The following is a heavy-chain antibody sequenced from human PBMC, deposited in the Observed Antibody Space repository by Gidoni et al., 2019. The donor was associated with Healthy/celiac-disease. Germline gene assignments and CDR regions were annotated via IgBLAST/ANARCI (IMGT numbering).Heavy chain of an antibody. Sequence: QVQLQESGPGLVKPWETLSLTCTVSGGSISSYYWRWIRQPPGKGLEWIGYIYYSGSTNYNPSRKSRVTISVDTSKNQFSLKLSSVTAADTAVYYCAREIAVAAFDIWGQGTMVTVSS. V-gene: IGHV4-59*01. CDR3: AREIAVAAFDI. J-gene: IGHJ3*02. CDR2: IYYSGST. D-gene: IGHD6-19*01. CDR1: GGSISSYY.